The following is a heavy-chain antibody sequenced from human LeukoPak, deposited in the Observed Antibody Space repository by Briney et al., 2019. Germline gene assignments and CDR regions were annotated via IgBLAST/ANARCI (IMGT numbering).Heavy chain of an antibody. CDR2: IYHSGST. J-gene: IGHJ4*02. D-gene: IGHD6-13*01. Sequence: SGTLSLTCAVSGGSISSSNWWSWVRQPPGKGLEWIGEIYHSGSTNYNPSLKSRVTISVDKSKNQFSLKLSSVTAADTAVYYCSRNFAPGAAPDRGYFDYWGQGTLVTVSS. CDR1: GGSISSSNW. CDR3: SRNFAPGAAPDRGYFDY. V-gene: IGHV4-4*02.